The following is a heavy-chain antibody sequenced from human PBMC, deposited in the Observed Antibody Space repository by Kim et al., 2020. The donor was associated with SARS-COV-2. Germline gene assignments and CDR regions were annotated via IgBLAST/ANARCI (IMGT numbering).Heavy chain of an antibody. J-gene: IGHJ6*02. V-gene: IGHV4-34*12. CDR1: GGSFSDYY. Sequence: SETLSLTCGVYGGSFSDYYWTWIRQPPGKGLEWIGEIIHSGNTNYNPSLKSRVTISVDTSKNQFSLKLNSVTAADTAVYYCAREVQPRAIWVDVWGQGTTVTVSS. D-gene: IGHD1-1*01. CDR3: AREVQPRAIWVDV. CDR2: IIHSGNT.